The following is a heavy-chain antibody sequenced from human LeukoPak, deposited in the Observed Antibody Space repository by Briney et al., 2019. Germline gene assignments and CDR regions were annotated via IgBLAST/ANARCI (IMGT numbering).Heavy chain of an antibody. Sequence: SETLSLTCTVSGGSISSGDYYWSWIRQPPGKGLEWIGEIYHSGSTNYSPSLKRRVTISVDKSKNQFSLKLNSVTAADTALYYCARVGRHSSGYYYRERNYFDYWGQGALVTVSS. V-gene: IGHV4-30-4*01. CDR3: ARVGRHSSGYYYRERNYFDY. CDR2: IYHSGST. CDR1: GGSISSGDYY. D-gene: IGHD3-22*01. J-gene: IGHJ4*02.